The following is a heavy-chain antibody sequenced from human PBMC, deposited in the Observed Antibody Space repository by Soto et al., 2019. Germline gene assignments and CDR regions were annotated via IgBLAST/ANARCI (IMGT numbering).Heavy chain of an antibody. Sequence: QVQLQESGPGLVKPSETLSLTCTVSGGSISSYHWSWIRQPPGKGLEWIGYIYYSGSTNYNPSLKSRVTISVDTSKNQFSLKLRSVTAADTAVYYCARGGPSGWYEYCGQGTLVTVSS. CDR3: ARGGPSGWYEY. J-gene: IGHJ4*02. V-gene: IGHV4-59*01. CDR1: GGSISSYH. CDR2: IYYSGST. D-gene: IGHD6-19*01.